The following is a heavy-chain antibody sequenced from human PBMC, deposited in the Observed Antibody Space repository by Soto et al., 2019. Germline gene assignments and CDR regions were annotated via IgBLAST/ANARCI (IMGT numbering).Heavy chain of an antibody. CDR3: AKGGWLQLDDFDI. CDR2: IIPILGIA. CDR1: GGTFSSYT. Sequence: ALVKVSCKASGGTFSSYTISWVRQAPGQGLEWMGRIIPILGIANYAQKFQGRVTITADKSTSTAYMELSSLRSEDTAVYYCAKGGWLQLDDFDIWGQGTMVTV. V-gene: IGHV1-69*02. J-gene: IGHJ3*02. D-gene: IGHD1-1*01.